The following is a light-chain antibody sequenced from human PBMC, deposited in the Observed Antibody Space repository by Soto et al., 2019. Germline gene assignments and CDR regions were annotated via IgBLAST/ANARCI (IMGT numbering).Light chain of an antibody. CDR3: SSYTSSSTVV. CDR1: SSDVGGYNY. CDR2: DVT. V-gene: IGLV2-14*01. J-gene: IGLJ2*01. Sequence: QSALTQPASVSGSPGQSITISCTGTSSDVGGYNYVSWYQQHPGKAPKLMIYDVTYRPSGVSNRFSGSKSGNTASLTISGLQAEDEADYYCSSYTSSSTVVFGGGTKL.